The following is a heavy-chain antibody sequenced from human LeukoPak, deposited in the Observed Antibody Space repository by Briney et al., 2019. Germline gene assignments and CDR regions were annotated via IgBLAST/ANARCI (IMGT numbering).Heavy chain of an antibody. J-gene: IGHJ3*02. CDR2: ISVYNGNT. Sequence: ASVKVSCKASGYTFMNYGISWVRQAPGQGLEWLGWISVYNGNTNSAQRLQGRVTMTADTSTSTAYMELRSLRSDDTAVYYCASLAGLGHCSSTSCFGGDAFDIWGQGTMVTVSS. D-gene: IGHD2-2*01. CDR1: GYTFMNYG. V-gene: IGHV1-18*01. CDR3: ASLAGLGHCSSTSCFGGDAFDI.